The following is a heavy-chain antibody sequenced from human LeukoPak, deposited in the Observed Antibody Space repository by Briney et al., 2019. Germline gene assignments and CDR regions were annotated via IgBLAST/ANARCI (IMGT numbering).Heavy chain of an antibody. CDR2: IYSGGST. V-gene: IGHV3-53*01. CDR3: GKGPPSSSAQYFQH. J-gene: IGHJ1*01. Sequence: PGGSLRLSCAASGFTVSSDYMSWVRQAPGKGLEWVSVIYSGGSTYYADSVKGRFTISRDNSKNTLFLQMNSLRAEDTVVYYCGKGPPSSSAQYFQHWGQGTLVTVSS. CDR1: GFTVSSDY. D-gene: IGHD6-6*01.